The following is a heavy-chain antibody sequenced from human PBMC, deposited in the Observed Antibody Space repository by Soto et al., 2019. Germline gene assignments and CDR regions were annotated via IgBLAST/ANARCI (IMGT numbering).Heavy chain of an antibody. J-gene: IGHJ4*02. Sequence: LRLSCAASGFTFSGSAMHWVRQASGKGLEWVGRIRSKANSYATAYTASVKGRFTISRDDLKNTAYLQMNSLKSDDTAVYYCSASGYDNFVDYWGQG. D-gene: IGHD5-12*01. CDR3: SASGYDNFVDY. CDR2: IRSKANSYAT. CDR1: GFTFSGSA. V-gene: IGHV3-73*01.